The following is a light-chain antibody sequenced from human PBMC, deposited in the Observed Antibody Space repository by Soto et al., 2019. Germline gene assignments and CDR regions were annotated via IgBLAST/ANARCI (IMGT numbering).Light chain of an antibody. CDR2: AAS. CDR3: QQYGGSPFT. J-gene: IGKJ3*01. CDR1: QSVSVNS. Sequence: EIVLTQSPGTLSLSPGERATLSCRASQSVSVNSLAWYQQKGGQAPRLLIYAASTRATGVPDRFSGTGSGTDFALTISRLETDDSEVYYCQQYGGSPFTFGPGTKVDI. V-gene: IGKV3-20*01.